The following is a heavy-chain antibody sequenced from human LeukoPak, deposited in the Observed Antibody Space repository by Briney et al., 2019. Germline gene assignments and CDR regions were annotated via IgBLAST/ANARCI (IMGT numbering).Heavy chain of an antibody. CDR2: ISGSGGST. CDR3: AKDKGRFCSGGSCYSDAFDI. V-gene: IGHV3-23*01. Sequence: GGSLRLSCAASGFTFSSYAMSWVRQAPGKGLEWVSAISGSGGSTYYADSVKGRFTISRDNSKNTLYLQMNSLRAEDTAVYYCAKDKGRFCSGGSCYSDAFDIWGQGTMATVSS. D-gene: IGHD2-15*01. J-gene: IGHJ3*02. CDR1: GFTFSSYA.